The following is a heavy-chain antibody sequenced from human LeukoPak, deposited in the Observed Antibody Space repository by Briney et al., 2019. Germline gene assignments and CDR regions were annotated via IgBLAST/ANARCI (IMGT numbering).Heavy chain of an antibody. V-gene: IGHV3-23*01. Sequence: PGGSLRLSCTASGFTFSSLAMTWVRQAPGKGLEWVSTIRSNGDTTYNADSVKGRFTISRDNSKNTLYLELNSLRVEDTATFYCAKGQELDDGVFDSWGQGNMVTVSS. CDR2: IRSNGDTT. CDR1: GFTFSSLA. D-gene: IGHD1-1*01. J-gene: IGHJ4*02. CDR3: AKGQELDDGVFDS.